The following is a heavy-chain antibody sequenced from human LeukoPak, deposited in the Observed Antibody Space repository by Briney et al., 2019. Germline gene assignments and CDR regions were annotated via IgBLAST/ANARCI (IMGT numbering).Heavy chain of an antibody. CDR2: ILYDGSDK. CDR3: ARDIGLQDPSDY. J-gene: IGHJ4*02. D-gene: IGHD5-24*01. V-gene: IGHV3-30*02. CDR1: GFIFTTYG. Sequence: GGSLRLSCAASGFIFTTYGMHWVRQAPGKGLEWVTFILYDGSDKYYADSVKGRFTISRDNAKNSLYLQMSSLRAEDTAVYYCARDIGLQDPSDYWGQGTLVTVSS.